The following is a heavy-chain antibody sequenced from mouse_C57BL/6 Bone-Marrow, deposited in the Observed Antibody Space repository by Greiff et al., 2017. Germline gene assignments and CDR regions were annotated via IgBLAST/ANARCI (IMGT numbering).Heavy chain of an antibody. J-gene: IGHJ2*01. CDR2: INPGSGGT. D-gene: IGHD2-4*01. V-gene: IGHV1-54*01. CDR1: GYAFTNYL. Sequence: VKVVESGAELVRPGTSVKVSCKASGYAFTNYLIEWVKQRPGQGLEWIGVINPGSGGTNYNEKLKGKATLTADKSSSTAYMQLSSLTSEDSAVYFCARETEYDYDGVDYWGQGTTLTVSS. CDR3: ARETEYDYDGVDY.